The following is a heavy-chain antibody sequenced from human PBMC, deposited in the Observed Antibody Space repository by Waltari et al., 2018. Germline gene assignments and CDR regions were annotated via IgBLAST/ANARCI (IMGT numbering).Heavy chain of an antibody. D-gene: IGHD6-13*01. V-gene: IGHV3-66*01. Sequence: EEQLVESGGGSVQHGGSLKPASAASGLTITRNYMNWVRQAPGKGLEWVAVMYVGGATQYADSVKDRFIISRDNSKNTLYLQMHSLKVDDTAVYYCVRDIPRDDSSCDVWGQGTTVIVSS. CDR1: GLTITRNY. CDR2: MYVGGAT. CDR3: VRDIPRDDSSCDV. J-gene: IGHJ6*02.